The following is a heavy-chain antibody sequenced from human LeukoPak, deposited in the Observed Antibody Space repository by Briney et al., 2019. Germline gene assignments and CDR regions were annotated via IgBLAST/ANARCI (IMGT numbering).Heavy chain of an antibody. V-gene: IGHV1-18*04. CDR1: GYTFTSYG. J-gene: IGHJ4*02. CDR3: ARDGGDYALIAY. CDR2: ISAYNGNT. D-gene: IGHD2-21*02. Sequence: ASVKVSCRAPGYTFTSYGISWVRQAPGQGLEWMGWISAYNGNTKYAQKLQGRVTMTTDTSTSTAYMELRSLRADDTAVYYCARDGGDYALIAYWGQGKLVTVSS.